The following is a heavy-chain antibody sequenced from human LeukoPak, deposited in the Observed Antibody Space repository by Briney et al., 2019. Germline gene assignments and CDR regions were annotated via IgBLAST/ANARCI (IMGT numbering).Heavy chain of an antibody. CDR1: GYTFSSYA. D-gene: IGHD2-21*02. CDR2: ISYDGSNK. J-gene: IGHJ4*02. CDR3: ARDREVVVTAIHFDY. V-gene: IGHV3-30-3*01. Sequence: QTGRSLRLSCAASGYTFSSYAMHWVRQAPGKGLEWVAVISYDGSNKYYADSVKGRFTISRDNSKNTLYPQMNSLRAEDTAVYYCARDREVVVTAIHFDYWGQGTLVTVSS.